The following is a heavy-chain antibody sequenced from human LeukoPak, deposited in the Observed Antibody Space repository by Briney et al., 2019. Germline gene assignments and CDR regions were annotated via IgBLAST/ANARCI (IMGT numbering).Heavy chain of an antibody. V-gene: IGHV4-39*07. CDR1: GYSISSSSYY. CDR2: IYYSGST. D-gene: IGHD1-26*01. J-gene: IGHJ4*02. CDR3: ARVIVGATPILYYFDY. Sequence: SETLSLTCTVSGYSISSSSYYWGWIRQPPGKGLEWIGSIYYSGSTYYNPSLKSRVTISVDTSKNQFSLKLSSVTAADTAVYYCARVIVGATPILYYFDYWGQGTLVTVSS.